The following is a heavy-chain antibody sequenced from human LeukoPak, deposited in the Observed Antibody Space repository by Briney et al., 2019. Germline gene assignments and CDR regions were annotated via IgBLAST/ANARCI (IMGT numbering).Heavy chain of an antibody. Sequence: SETLSLTCTVSGGSVSSGSYYWSWIRQPPGKGLEWIGYIYYSGSTNYNPSLKSRVTILVDTSKNQFSLKLSSVTAADTAVYYCARWFYVSGSGSNNWLDPWGQGTLVTVSS. J-gene: IGHJ5*02. CDR1: GGSVSSGSYY. D-gene: IGHD3-10*01. CDR2: IYYSGST. V-gene: IGHV4-61*01. CDR3: ARWFYVSGSGSNNWLDP.